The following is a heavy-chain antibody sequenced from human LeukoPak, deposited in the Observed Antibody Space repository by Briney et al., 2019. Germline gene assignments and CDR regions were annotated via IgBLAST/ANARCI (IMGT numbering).Heavy chain of an antibody. J-gene: IGHJ3*02. D-gene: IGHD3-10*01. CDR1: GFTFSSYA. Sequence: GGSLRLSCAASGFTFSSYAMHWVRQAPGKGLDGVAGISYDGSNKYYADSVKGRFTISRDNTKNTLYLQMNSLRAEDTAVYYCARVPQGYYGSGSYLGAFDIWGQGTMVTVSS. V-gene: IGHV3-30*04. CDR3: ARVPQGYYGSGSYLGAFDI. CDR2: ISYDGSNK.